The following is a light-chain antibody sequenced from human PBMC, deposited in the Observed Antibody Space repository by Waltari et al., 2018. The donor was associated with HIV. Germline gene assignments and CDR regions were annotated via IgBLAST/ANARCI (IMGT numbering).Light chain of an antibody. CDR1: QSVSNN. CDR2: GAS. Sequence: EILMTQSPATLSVSPGERATLSCRTSQSVSNNLAWYQQRPGQAPRILIYGASTRATGIPARFSGSGSGTDFTLTISSLEPGDFAVYYCQQRTDWLLTFGGGTNLEIK. CDR3: QQRTDWLLT. V-gene: IGKV3D-15*01. J-gene: IGKJ4*01.